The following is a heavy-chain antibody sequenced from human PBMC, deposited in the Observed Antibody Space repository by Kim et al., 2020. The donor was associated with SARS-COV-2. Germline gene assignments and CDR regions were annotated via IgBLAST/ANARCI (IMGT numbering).Heavy chain of an antibody. Sequence: YAKKFQGRVTMTRDTSISTAYMELSRQRSEDTAVYYCARSFTRLTDGMDGWGQGTTVTVSS. J-gene: IGHJ6*02. D-gene: IGHD3-9*01. CDR3: ARSFTRLTDGMDG. V-gene: IGHV1-2*02.